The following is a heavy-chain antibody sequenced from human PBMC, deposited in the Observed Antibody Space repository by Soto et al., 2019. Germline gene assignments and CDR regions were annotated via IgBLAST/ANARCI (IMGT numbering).Heavy chain of an antibody. D-gene: IGHD2-2*01. V-gene: IGHV1-18*01. CDR2: ISAYNGNT. CDR1: GYTFTSYG. CDR3: ARDRSPIVLVPAATNYYYYGMDV. J-gene: IGHJ6*02. Sequence: QVQLVQSGAEVKKPGASVKVSCKASGYTFTSYGISWVRQAPGQGLEWMGWISAYNGNTNYAQKLQGRVTMTTDTFTSTAYMELRSLRSDDTAVYYCARDRSPIVLVPAATNYYYYGMDVWGQGTTVTVSS.